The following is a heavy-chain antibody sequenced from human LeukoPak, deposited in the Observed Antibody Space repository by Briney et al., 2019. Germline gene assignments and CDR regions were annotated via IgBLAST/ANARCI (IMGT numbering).Heavy chain of an antibody. D-gene: IGHD2-2*01. Sequence: SETLSLTCTVSGGSISSGGYYWSWIRQHPGKGLEWIGYIYYSGSTYYNPSLKSRVTISVDTSKNQFSLKLSSVTAADTAVYYCARAGCSSTSCYVYYYYYMDVWGKGTTVTVSS. CDR1: GGSISSGGYY. CDR2: IYYSGST. V-gene: IGHV4-31*03. CDR3: ARAGCSSTSCYVYYYYYMDV. J-gene: IGHJ6*03.